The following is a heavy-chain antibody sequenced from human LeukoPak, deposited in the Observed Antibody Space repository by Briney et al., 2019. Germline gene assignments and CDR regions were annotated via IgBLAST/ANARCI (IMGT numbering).Heavy chain of an antibody. V-gene: IGHV3-64*01. D-gene: IGHD2-2*01. CDR2: ISSNGGST. Sequence: PGGSLRLSCEASGFXFSSYAIHWVRQAPGKGLEYVSSISSNGGSTSYANSVKGRFTISRDNSKNTLYLQMGSLRAEDMAVYYCARSSIVVVSILDYWGQGTLVTVSS. CDR1: GFXFSSYA. J-gene: IGHJ4*02. CDR3: ARSSIVVVSILDY.